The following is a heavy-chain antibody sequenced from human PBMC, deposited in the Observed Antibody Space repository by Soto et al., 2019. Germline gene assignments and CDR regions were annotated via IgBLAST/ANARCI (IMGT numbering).Heavy chain of an antibody. CDR1: SGPDRSHN. V-gene: IGHV4-59*08. CDR3: VRQGIDYLHGLVDV. CDR2: VYYTGDT. D-gene: IGHD4-17*01. Sequence: QVQLQQSGPRLVKPSETLSLTCTVSSGPDRSHNWGWIRQPPGRGLEWIGYVYYTGDTAYNPSLRGRVTRSARTSTNHFSLTLNSVTAADTAVYYCVRQGIDYLHGLVDVWGQGTTVSVSS. J-gene: IGHJ6*02.